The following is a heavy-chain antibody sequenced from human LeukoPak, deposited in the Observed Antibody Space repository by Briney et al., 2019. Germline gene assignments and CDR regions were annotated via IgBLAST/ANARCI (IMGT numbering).Heavy chain of an antibody. CDR1: GFTFSNAW. D-gene: IGHD3-10*01. CDR3: TTDRKAYYYGSGSWHRDYYFDY. J-gene: IGHJ4*02. Sequence: GGSLRLSCAASGFTFSNAWMSWVRQAPGKGLEWVGRIKSKTDGGTTDYAAPVKGRFTISRDDSKNTLYLQMNSLKTEDTAVYYCTTDRKAYYYGSGSWHRDYYFDYWGQGTLVTVSS. V-gene: IGHV3-15*01. CDR2: IKSKTDGGTT.